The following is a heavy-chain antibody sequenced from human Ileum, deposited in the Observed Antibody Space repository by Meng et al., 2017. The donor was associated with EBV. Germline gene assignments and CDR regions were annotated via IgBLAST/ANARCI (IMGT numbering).Heavy chain of an antibody. CDR2: MSYTGST. CDR3: ARERGGGDRGIQ. D-gene: IGHD2-21*02. J-gene: IGHJ4*02. Sequence: QVQLPESVQGLGEPSETLSLTCSVANGSVSSYGHYWTWIRQPPGKGLEWIGYMSYTGSTNYKSTLKSRVTITVEKSTNQFSLKLSSVTAADTAVYYCARERGGGDRGIQWGQGTLVTVSS. V-gene: IGHV4-61*08. CDR1: NGSVSSYGHY.